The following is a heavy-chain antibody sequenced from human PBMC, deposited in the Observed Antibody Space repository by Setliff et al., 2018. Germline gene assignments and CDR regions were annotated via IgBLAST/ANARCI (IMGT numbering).Heavy chain of an antibody. D-gene: IGHD1-26*01. CDR2: MSHTSMI. CDR1: GFNFNSYS. J-gene: IGHJ3*02. V-gene: IGHV3-48*02. CDR3: TRFGDRDGIGI. Sequence: PGGSLRLSCAASGFNFNSYSMNWVRQAPGKGLEWVSYMSHTSMIYYADSVKGRFTISRDNAKNSLYLYMDSLRDEDTALYYCTRFGDRDGIGIWGQGTMVTVSS.